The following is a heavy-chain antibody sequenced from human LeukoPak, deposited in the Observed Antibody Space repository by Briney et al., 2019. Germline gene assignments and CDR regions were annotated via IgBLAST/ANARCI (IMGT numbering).Heavy chain of an antibody. CDR2: IKRYENEF. CDR1: GFPFSSFW. J-gene: IGHJ6*03. Sequence: PGGSLILSCAASGFPFSSFWMTWVRQAPGKGLEWLAYIKRYENEFSYGASVNGRFTISRDNVNNQLFVTVTRRRGEDTSLSECSRATGTLRVSNFRAGRERFYYSMDLWGKGTAVTLSS. D-gene: IGHD4-17*01. CDR3: SRATGTLRVSNFRAGRERFYYSMDL. V-gene: IGHV3-7*02.